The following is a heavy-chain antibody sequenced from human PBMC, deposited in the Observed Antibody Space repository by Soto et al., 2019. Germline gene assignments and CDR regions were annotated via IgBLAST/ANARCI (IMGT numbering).Heavy chain of an antibody. CDR2: ISGSGGST. CDR1: GFTFSSYA. CDR3: LRDIQKGACYLDY. D-gene: IGHD1-26*01. J-gene: IGHJ4*02. Sequence: PGGSLRLSCTASGFTFSSYAMSWVRQAPGKGLEWVSAISGSGGSTYYADSVKGRFTISRDNARNSLNLQMNSLRDEDTAVYYCLRDIQKGACYLDYCGQGTLVTVSS. V-gene: IGHV3-23*01.